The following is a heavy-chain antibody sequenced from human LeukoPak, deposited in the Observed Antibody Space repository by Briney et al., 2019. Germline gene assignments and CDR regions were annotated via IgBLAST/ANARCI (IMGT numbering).Heavy chain of an antibody. CDR2: INHSGST. Sequence: SETLSLTCAVYGGSFSGYYWSWIRQPPGKGLEWIGEINHSGSTNYNPSLKSRVTISVDTSKNQFSLKLSSVTAADMAVYYCARTAIVVVPAAPDYWGQGTLVTVSS. J-gene: IGHJ4*02. CDR3: ARTAIVVVPAAPDY. CDR1: GGSFSGYY. V-gene: IGHV4-34*01. D-gene: IGHD2-2*01.